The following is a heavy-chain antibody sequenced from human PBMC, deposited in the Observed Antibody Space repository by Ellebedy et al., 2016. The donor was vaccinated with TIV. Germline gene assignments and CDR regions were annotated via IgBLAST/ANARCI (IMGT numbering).Heavy chain of an antibody. V-gene: IGHV4-39*01. CDR1: GGSITTGGDY. CDR2: VFYSGSP. J-gene: IGHJ4*02. CDR3: ARTDPWQPIDD. Sequence: MPSETLSLTCTVSGGSITTGGDYWGWIRQPPGKGLEYIGSVFYSGSPYYNPSFKSRVTLSADTSKNQFSLNLRTVTAADTAVYYCARTDPWQPIDDWGQGTLVSVSS. D-gene: IGHD2-21*02.